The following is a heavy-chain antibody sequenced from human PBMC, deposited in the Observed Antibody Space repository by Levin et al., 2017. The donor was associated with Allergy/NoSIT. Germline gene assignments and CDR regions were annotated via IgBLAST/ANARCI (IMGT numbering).Heavy chain of an antibody. D-gene: IGHD5-12*01. Sequence: PGGSLRLSCAASGFTFSSYSMNWVRQAPGKGLEWVSYISSSSSTIYYADSVKGRFTISRDNAKNSLYLQMNSLRAEDTAVYYCARDGIVATIIFFDYWGQGTLVTVSS. CDR2: ISSSSSTI. CDR3: ARDGIVATIIFFDY. J-gene: IGHJ4*02. CDR1: GFTFSSYS. V-gene: IGHV3-48*01.